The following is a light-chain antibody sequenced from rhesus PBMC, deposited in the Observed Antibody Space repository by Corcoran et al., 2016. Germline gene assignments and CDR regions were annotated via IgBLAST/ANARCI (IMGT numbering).Light chain of an antibody. V-gene: IGLV2-23*02. CDR3: NSYAGSNTFVL. CDR2: EVS. CDR1: SSAIGGYNG. J-gene: IGLJ3*01. Sequence: QAALTQPPSMSGSPGQSVTISCSGTSSAIGGYNGVSWSQQHPGIAPKFMTYEVSKRPSGVSDRFAVSKAGNPASLTASGLQDEDEADYDCNSYAGSNTFVLFGGGTRLTVL.